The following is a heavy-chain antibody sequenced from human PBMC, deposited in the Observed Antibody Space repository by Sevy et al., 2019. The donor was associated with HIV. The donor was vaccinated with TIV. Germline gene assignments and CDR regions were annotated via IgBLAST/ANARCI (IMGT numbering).Heavy chain of an antibody. Sequence: GGSLRLSCAASGFSVSNSYMSWVRQAPGKGLQWVSVIYSGDSTYYTDPVKGRFTISRDNSKNTLYLQMNSLRAEDRAGYYCARLSVYYYDSSGYYTTGHAFDIWGQGTMVTVSS. J-gene: IGHJ3*02. CDR2: IYSGDST. CDR3: ARLSVYYYDSSGYYTTGHAFDI. CDR1: GFSVSNSY. D-gene: IGHD3-22*01. V-gene: IGHV3-53*01.